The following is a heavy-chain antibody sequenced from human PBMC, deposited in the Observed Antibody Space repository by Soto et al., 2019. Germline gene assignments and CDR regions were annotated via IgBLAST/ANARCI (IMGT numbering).Heavy chain of an antibody. Sequence: QVQLQESGPGLLTPSETLSLTCAVSGYSISSANWWTWVRQHPGKGLEWIGEIYNTGTTNYNTSLKGSVTISVDKSNNQFSLRLSSVTAADTAIYYCARSYSNWLSYWGQGTLVAVSS. CDR2: IYNTGTT. V-gene: IGHV4-4*02. D-gene: IGHD4-4*01. CDR3: ARSYSNWLSY. CDR1: GYSISSANW. J-gene: IGHJ4*02.